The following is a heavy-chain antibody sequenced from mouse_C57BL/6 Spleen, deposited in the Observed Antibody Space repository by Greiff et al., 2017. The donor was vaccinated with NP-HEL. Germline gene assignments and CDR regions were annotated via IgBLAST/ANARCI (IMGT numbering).Heavy chain of an antibody. D-gene: IGHD1-1*01. J-gene: IGHJ3*01. CDR3: ARSLIYYGSSYGGAY. CDR1: GYSFTDYN. Sequence: VQLKESGPELVKPGASVKISCKASGYSFTDYNMNWVKQSNGKSLEWIGVINPNYGTTSYNQKFKGKATLTVDQSSSTAYMQLNSLTSEDSAVYYCARSLIYYGSSYGGAYWGQGTLVTVSA. CDR2: INPNYGTT. V-gene: IGHV1-39*01.